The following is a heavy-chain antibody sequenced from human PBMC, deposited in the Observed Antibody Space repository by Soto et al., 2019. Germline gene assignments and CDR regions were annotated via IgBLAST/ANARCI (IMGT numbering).Heavy chain of an antibody. Sequence: GGSLRLSCAASGFTFSSYSMNWVRQAPGKGLEWVSYISSSSSTIYYADSVKGRFTISRDNAKNSLYLQMNSLRAEDTAVYYCAREERHYYGSGSYYGYYYVMDVWGQRTTVTVSS. D-gene: IGHD3-10*01. V-gene: IGHV3-48*01. CDR2: ISSSSSTI. CDR3: AREERHYYGSGSYYGYYYVMDV. J-gene: IGHJ6*02. CDR1: GFTFSSYS.